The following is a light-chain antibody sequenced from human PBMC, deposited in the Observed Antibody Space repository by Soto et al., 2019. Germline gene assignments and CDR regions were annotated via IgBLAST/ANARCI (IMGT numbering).Light chain of an antibody. CDR2: DAS. J-gene: IGKJ1*01. V-gene: IGKV3-11*01. Sequence: EIVLTQSPTTLSLSPGERATLSCRASQSVSSYLAWYQQKPGQAPRLLIYDASNRATGIPARFSGSGSGTDFTLTISSLGPEDFAVYYCQQRSTWTFGQGTKVDIK. CDR1: QSVSSY. CDR3: QQRSTWT.